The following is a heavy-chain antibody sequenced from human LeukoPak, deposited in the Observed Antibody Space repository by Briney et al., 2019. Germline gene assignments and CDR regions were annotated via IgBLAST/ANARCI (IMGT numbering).Heavy chain of an antibody. J-gene: IGHJ4*02. V-gene: IGHV3-30*03. CDR2: ISSDGRDI. D-gene: IGHD2-8*02. Sequence: GGSLRLSCAASGFTFSSYSMNWVRQAPGEGLEWVSLISSDGRDIQYAHSVKGRFTISRNNSKNTLYLQMNRLRTEDTAVYYCARDSLLSPGTGGSLDYWGQGTLVTVSS. CDR3: ARDSLLSPGTGGSLDY. CDR1: GFTFSSYS.